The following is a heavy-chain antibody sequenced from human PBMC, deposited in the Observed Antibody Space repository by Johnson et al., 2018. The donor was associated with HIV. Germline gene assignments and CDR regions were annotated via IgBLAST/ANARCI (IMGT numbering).Heavy chain of an antibody. J-gene: IGHJ3*02. CDR3: ARDWVIGDAFDI. V-gene: IGHV3-NL1*01. CDR2: IYSGGST. CDR1: GFTFSNYG. D-gene: IGHD2-21*01. Sequence: VQLVESGGGVVQPGRSLRLSCAASGFTFSNYGMHWVRQGPGKGLEWVSVIYSGGSTYYADSVKGRFTISRDNSKNTLYVQMNSLRPEDTAVYYCARDWVIGDAFDIWGQGTKVTVSS.